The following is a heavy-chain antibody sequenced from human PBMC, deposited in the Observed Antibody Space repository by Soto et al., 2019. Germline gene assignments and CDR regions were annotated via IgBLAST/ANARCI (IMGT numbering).Heavy chain of an antibody. CDR1: VGPMGRDR. Sequence: SATLFHTHTVTVGPMGRDRCNCCRPPPRKGLEWIGYIYYSGSTNYTPSLKSRVTISVDTSKNQFSLKLSSVTAADTAVYYCARTLFGWGIWFDPRGQGTLVTVS. CDR3: ARTLFGWGIWFDP. J-gene: IGHJ5*02. CDR2: IYYSGST. V-gene: IGHV4-59*07. D-gene: IGHD3-10*02.